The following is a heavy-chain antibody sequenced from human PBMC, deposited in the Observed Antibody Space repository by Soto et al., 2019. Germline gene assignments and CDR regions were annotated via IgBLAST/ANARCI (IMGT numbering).Heavy chain of an antibody. J-gene: IGHJ5*01. CDR3: ARLIGNSWLDS. D-gene: IGHD3-16*01. Sequence: SQTLSLTCAISGDSVSSNDATWDWIRQSPSRGLEWLGRTYYRSRCQNDYAISVKSRISITPDTSNTQVSLQLNSVTPDATAVYYCARLIGNSWLDSWGQGNLVTVSS. CDR1: GDSVSSNDAT. CDR2: TYYRSRCQN. V-gene: IGHV6-1*01.